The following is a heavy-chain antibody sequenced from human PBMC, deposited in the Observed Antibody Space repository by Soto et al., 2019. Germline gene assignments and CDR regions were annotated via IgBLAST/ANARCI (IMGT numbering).Heavy chain of an antibody. D-gene: IGHD3-22*01. Sequence: GGSLRLSCAASGFTFSSYAMNWVRQAPGKGLEWVSAISGSGGSTYYADSVKGRFTISRDNSKNTLYLQMNSLRAEDTAVYYCAKDLTRITMIVVVDPHGDRPGALTDYWGQGTLVTAPQ. V-gene: IGHV3-23*01. CDR3: AKDLTRITMIVVVDPHGDRPGALTDY. CDR1: GFTFSSYA. J-gene: IGHJ4*02. CDR2: ISGSGGST.